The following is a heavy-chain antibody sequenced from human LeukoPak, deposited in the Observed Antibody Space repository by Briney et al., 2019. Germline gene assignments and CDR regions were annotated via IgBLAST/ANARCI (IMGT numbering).Heavy chain of an antibody. CDR3: ATSADSPDNS. D-gene: IGHD1-20*01. J-gene: IGHJ4*02. V-gene: IGHV3-7*01. Sequence: PGGSLRLSCVASGFTFSTYWMSWVRQAPGKGLEWVANLKQDGSVKHYVDSVKGRFTISRDNAKNSLYLQMTNLRAEDTAVYYCATSADSPDNSWGQGTLITVSS. CDR2: LKQDGSVK. CDR1: GFTFSTYW.